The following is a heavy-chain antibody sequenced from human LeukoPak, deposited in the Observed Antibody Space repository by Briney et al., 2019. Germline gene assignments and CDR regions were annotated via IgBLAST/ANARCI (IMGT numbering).Heavy chain of an antibody. CDR3: AKDGDPQYYYDSSGPLGY. Sequence: GGSLRLSCAASGFTFNSYSMSWVRQAPGKGLEWVSLISWDGGSTYYADSVKGRFTISRDNSKNSLYLQMNSLRTEDTALYYCAKDGDPQYYYDSSGPLGYWGQGTLVTVSS. D-gene: IGHD3-22*01. CDR1: GFTFNSYS. V-gene: IGHV3-43*01. CDR2: ISWDGGST. J-gene: IGHJ4*02.